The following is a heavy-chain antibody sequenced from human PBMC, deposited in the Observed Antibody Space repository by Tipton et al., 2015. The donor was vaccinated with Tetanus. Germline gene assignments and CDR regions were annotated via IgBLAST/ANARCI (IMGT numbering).Heavy chain of an antibody. V-gene: IGHV4-39*01. CDR1: GGSISSSNYY. CDR2: IYYSGST. Sequence: TLSPTCTVSGGSISSSNYYWGWIRQPPGKGLEWIGRIYYSGSTSYNPSLKSRVTISVDTSKNQFSLELNSVTAADTAVYYCARRGGDFLTGYYDSWGQGTLVTVSS. CDR3: ARRGGDFLTGYYDS. J-gene: IGHJ4*02. D-gene: IGHD3-9*01.